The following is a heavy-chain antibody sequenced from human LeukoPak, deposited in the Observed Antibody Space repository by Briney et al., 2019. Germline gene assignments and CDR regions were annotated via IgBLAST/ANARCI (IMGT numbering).Heavy chain of an antibody. CDR3: ARRRTYYGSGSYPPHFDY. Sequence: PSETLSLTCAVYGGSFSGYYWSWIRQPPGKGLEWIGEINHSGSTNYNPSLKSRVTISVDTPKNQFSLKLSSVTAADTAVYYCARRRTYYGSGSYPPHFDYWGQGTLVTVSS. D-gene: IGHD3-10*01. CDR2: INHSGST. J-gene: IGHJ4*02. CDR1: GGSFSGYY. V-gene: IGHV4-34*01.